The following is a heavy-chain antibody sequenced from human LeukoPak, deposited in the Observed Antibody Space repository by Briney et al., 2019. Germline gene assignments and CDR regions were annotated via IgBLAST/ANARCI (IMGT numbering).Heavy chain of an antibody. Sequence: GGSLRLSCAASGFTFDDYGMSWVRQAPGKGLEWVSGINWNGGSTGYADSVKGRFTISRDNAKNSLYLQMNSLRAEDTALYYCARLYVSGSWYRGYSFDYWGQGTLVTVSS. CDR2: INWNGGST. J-gene: IGHJ4*02. CDR3: ARLYVSGSWYRGYSFDY. CDR1: GFTFDDYG. V-gene: IGHV3-20*04. D-gene: IGHD6-13*01.